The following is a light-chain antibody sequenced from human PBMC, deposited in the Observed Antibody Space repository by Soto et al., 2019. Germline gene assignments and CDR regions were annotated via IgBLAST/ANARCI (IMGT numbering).Light chain of an antibody. V-gene: IGKV1-33*01. Sequence: DIHMTQSPSSVSASVGGRVTITCQASQDISNYLNWFQQKPGKAPKLLIYDASNLETGVPSRFSGSGSGTDFTFTISSLQPEDIATYYCQQYDNLPLTFGGGTKVDIK. CDR1: QDISNY. CDR3: QQYDNLPLT. CDR2: DAS. J-gene: IGKJ4*01.